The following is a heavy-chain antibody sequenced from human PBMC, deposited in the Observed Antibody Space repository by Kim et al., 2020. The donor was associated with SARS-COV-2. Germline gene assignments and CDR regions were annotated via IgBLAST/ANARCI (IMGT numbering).Heavy chain of an antibody. V-gene: IGHV1-18*04. CDR3: ARDRSMVRGGIFYQYWFAP. Sequence: ASVKVSCKASGYTFTSYGISWVRQAPGQGLEWMGWISAYNGNTNYAQKLQGRVTMTTDTSTSTAYMELRSLRSDDTAVYYCARDRSMVRGGIFYQYWFAPWGQGTLVTVSS. D-gene: IGHD3-10*01. CDR2: ISAYNGNT. J-gene: IGHJ5*02. CDR1: GYTFTSYG.